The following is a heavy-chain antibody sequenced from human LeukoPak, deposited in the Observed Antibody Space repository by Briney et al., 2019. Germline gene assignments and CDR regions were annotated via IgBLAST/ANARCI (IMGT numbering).Heavy chain of an antibody. Sequence: GGSLRLSCAASGFTFSSYGMHWVRQAPGMGLEWVAFIRYGGSNKYYADSVKGRFTISRDNSKNTLYLQMNSLRAEDTAVYYCAKDGQGMATIPYEYFQHWGQGTLVTVSS. CDR1: GFTFSSYG. V-gene: IGHV3-30*02. CDR2: IRYGGSNK. D-gene: IGHD5-24*01. J-gene: IGHJ1*01. CDR3: AKDGQGMATIPYEYFQH.